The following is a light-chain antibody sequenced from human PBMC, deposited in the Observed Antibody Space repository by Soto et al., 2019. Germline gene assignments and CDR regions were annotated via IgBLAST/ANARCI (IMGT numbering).Light chain of an antibody. CDR1: SSDVGGYNY. CDR2: DVS. CDR3: CSYVGRNTYV. V-gene: IGLV2-11*01. J-gene: IGLJ1*01. Sequence: QSALTQPRSASGSPGQSITISCTGTSSDVGGYNYVSWYQQHPAKAPKLIIFDVSKRPSGVPNRVSGSKSGNTASLTISGLRAEDEPYYYCCSYVGRNTYVFGTGTKVTVL.